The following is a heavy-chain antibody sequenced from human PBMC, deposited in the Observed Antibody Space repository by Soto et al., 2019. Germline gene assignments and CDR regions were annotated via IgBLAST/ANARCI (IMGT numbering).Heavy chain of an antibody. CDR2: ISAHNGNT. Sequence: QVHLVQSGAEVKKPGASVKVSCKGSGYGFTTYGITWVRQAPGQGLEWMAWISAHNGNTNYAQKLQGRVTVTRDTSTSTAYMGLRSLRSDDTAVYYCARGRYGVYWGQGALVTVSS. J-gene: IGHJ4*02. CDR1: GYGFTTYG. CDR3: ARGRYGVY. D-gene: IGHD3-10*01. V-gene: IGHV1-18*01.